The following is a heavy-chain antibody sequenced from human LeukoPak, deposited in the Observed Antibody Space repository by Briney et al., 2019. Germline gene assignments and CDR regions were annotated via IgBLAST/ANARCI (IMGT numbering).Heavy chain of an antibody. D-gene: IGHD2-2*01. CDR3: ARSPVGYCSSTSCYVVDY. J-gene: IGHJ4*02. CDR1: GYTFSSYS. V-gene: IGHV1-18*01. CDR2: ISAYNGNT. Sequence: ASVKVSCKASGYTFSSYSINWVRQAPGQGLEWMGWISAYNGNTNYAQKLQGRVTMTTDTSTSTAYMELSRLRSDNTAVYYCARSPVGYCSSTSCYVVDYWGQGTLVTVSS.